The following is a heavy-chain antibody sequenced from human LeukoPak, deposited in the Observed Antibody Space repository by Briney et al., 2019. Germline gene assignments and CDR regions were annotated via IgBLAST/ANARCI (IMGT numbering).Heavy chain of an antibody. CDR3: AREGIVGAKDAFDI. V-gene: IGHV4-4*07. J-gene: IGHJ3*02. CDR2: IYTSGST. Sequence: PWETLSLTCTVSGGSISSYYWSWIRQPAGKGLEWIGRIYTSGSTNYNPSLKSRVTMSVDTSKNQFSLKLSSVTAADTAVYYCAREGIVGAKDAFDIWGQGTMVTVSS. D-gene: IGHD1-26*01. CDR1: GGSISSYY.